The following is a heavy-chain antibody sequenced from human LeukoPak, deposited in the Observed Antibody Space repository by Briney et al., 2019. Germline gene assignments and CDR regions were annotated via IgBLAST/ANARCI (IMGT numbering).Heavy chain of an antibody. CDR1: GYTFTGYY. CDR3: AREAGSSDSDYFDY. Sequence: GASVKVSCKASGYTFTGYYMHWVRQAPGQGLEWMGWINPNSGGTNYAQKFQGRVTMTRDTSISTAYMELSRLRSDDTAVYYCAREAGSSDSDYFDYWGQGTLVTVSS. J-gene: IGHJ4*02. D-gene: IGHD6-19*01. CDR2: INPNSGGT. V-gene: IGHV1-2*02.